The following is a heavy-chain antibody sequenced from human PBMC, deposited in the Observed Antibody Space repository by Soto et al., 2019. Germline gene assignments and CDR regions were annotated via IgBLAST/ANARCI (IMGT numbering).Heavy chain of an antibody. CDR2: ISSGGNSM. D-gene: IGHD3-16*01. V-gene: IGHV3-11*01. Sequence: QVQLVESGGGLVMPGESLRLSCAASGFTFSDHYMGWIRQAPGKGLVWVSYISSGGNSMYYAEGVNGRFTVTRDSAENPLYLQMTRMRADDAAEYYCAGKAAYARHFDHWGQGTLVSVSS. CDR3: AGKAAYARHFDH. J-gene: IGHJ4*02. CDR1: GFTFSDHY.